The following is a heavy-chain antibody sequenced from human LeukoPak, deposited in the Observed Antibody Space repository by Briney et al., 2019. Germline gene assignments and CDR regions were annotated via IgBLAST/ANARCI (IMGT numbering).Heavy chain of an antibody. J-gene: IGHJ4*02. CDR2: IHNSEST. CDR1: GGSISTSYYY. V-gene: IGHV4-39*01. CDR3: ARQVTFGYAYANYFDY. Sequence: SETLSLTCTVSGGSISTSYYYWGWIRQPPGKGLEWIGNIHNSESTYYNPSLKSRVTISVDTSKNQFSLKLSSVTAADTAVYYCARQVTFGYAYANYFDYWGQGSLVTVSS. D-gene: IGHD5-18*01.